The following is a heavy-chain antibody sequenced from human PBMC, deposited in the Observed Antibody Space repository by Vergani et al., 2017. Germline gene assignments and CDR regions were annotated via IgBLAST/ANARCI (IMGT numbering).Heavy chain of an antibody. D-gene: IGHD2-2*01. J-gene: IGHJ4*02. V-gene: IGHV1-2*02. CDR1: GYTFTGYY. CDR3: AREEIVVVPACLDY. Sequence: QVQLVQSGAEVKKPGASVKVSCKASGYTFTGYYMHWVRQAPGQGLEWMGWINPNSGGTNYAQKFQGRVTMTWDTSISTAYMEMSRLRSDDTAVYSCAREEIVVVPACLDYWGQGTLVTVSS. CDR2: INPNSGGT.